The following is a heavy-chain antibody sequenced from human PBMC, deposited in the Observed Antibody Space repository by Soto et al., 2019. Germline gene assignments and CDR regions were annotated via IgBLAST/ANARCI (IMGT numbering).Heavy chain of an antibody. CDR1: GFTFSSYA. CDR3: ARESLWFGERYFDY. D-gene: IGHD3-10*01. Sequence: GGSLRLSCAASGFTFSSYAMSWVRQAPGKGLEWVSYISSSGSTIYYADSVKGRFTISRDNAKNSLYLQMNSLRAEDTAVYYCARESLWFGERYFDYWGQGTLVTVSS. J-gene: IGHJ4*02. V-gene: IGHV3-48*03. CDR2: ISSSGSTI.